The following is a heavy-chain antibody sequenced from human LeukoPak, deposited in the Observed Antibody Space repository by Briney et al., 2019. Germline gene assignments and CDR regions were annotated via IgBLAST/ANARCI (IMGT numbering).Heavy chain of an antibody. CDR2: IIPIFGTA. D-gene: IGHD3-22*01. V-gene: IGHV1-69*05. CDR1: GGTFSSYA. J-gene: IGHJ5*02. Sequence: SVKVSCKASGGTFSSYAISWGREAPGQGLEWMGGIIPIFGTANYAQKFQGRVTITTDESTSTAYMELSSLRSEDTAVYYCASTYDSSGYYSPSWFDPWGQGTLVTVSS. CDR3: ASTYDSSGYYSPSWFDP.